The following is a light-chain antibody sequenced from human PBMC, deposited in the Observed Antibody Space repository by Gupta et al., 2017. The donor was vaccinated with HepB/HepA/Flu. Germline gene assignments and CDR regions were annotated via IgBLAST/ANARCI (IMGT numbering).Light chain of an antibody. V-gene: IGKV1-39*01. J-gene: IGKJ2*01. CDR2: GAS. CDR3: QQRDSIPST. CDR1: HSISAY. Sequence: DIQMTQSPSSLSASVGDRVTITCRASHSISAYLNWYQQKPGRAPRLLIYGASKVQTGVPSRFSGSGSGTEFTLTISRRQPEDVATSYCQQRDSIPSTFGQGSKVEI.